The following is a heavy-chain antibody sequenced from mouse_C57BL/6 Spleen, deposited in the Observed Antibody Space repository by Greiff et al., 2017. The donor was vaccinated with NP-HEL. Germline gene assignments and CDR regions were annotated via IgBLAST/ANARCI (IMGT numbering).Heavy chain of an antibody. CDR3: ASPPIYYDYDAFAY. V-gene: IGHV1-42*01. CDR1: GYSFTGYY. Sequence: VQLQQSGPELVKPGASVKISCKASGYSFTGYYMNWVKQSPEKSLEWIGEINPSTGGTTYNQKFKAKATLTVDKSSSTAYMQLKSLTSEDSAVYYCASPPIYYDYDAFAYWGQGTLVTVSA. CDR2: INPSTGGT. J-gene: IGHJ3*01. D-gene: IGHD2-4*01.